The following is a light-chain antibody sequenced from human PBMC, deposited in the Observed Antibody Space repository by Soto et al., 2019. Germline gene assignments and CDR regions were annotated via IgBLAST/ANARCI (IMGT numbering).Light chain of an antibody. CDR2: EVS. V-gene: IGLV2-14*01. Sequence: QSVLTQPASVSGPPGQSITISCTGTSSDVGGSNHVAWYQQHPGKVPKLIIYEVSHRPSGISNRFSGSKSGNMASLTISGLQAEDEADYYCISYISTTTSDVFGTGTKVTVL. J-gene: IGLJ1*01. CDR3: ISYISTTTSDV. CDR1: SSDVGGSNH.